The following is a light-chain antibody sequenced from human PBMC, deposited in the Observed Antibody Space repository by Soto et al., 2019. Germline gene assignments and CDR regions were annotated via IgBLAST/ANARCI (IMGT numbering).Light chain of an antibody. CDR3: LQYNDWPFT. CDR2: GAF. Sequence: EIVMTQSPATLSVSPGEGATLSCKASQSVSSKLAWYQQKPGQAPRVLIYGAFTRATGIPARFSGSGSGTEFTLPISSLQSEDFAVYYCLQYNDWPFTFCHGTKLEIK. J-gene: IGKJ2*01. V-gene: IGKV3-15*01. CDR1: QSVSSK.